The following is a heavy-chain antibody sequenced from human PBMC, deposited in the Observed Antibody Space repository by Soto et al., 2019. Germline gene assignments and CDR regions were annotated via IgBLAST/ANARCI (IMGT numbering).Heavy chain of an antibody. V-gene: IGHV1-18*04. CDR1: GYTFTSYG. CDR3: ARHCSSTSCYPPWVYSYGMDV. CDR2: ISAYNGNT. Sequence: ASVKVSCKASGYTFTSYGISWVRQAPGQGLEWMGWISAYNGNTNYAQKLQDRVTMTTDTSTSTAYMELRSLRSDDTAVYYCARHCSSTSCYPPWVYSYGMDVWGQGTKVSVS. D-gene: IGHD2-2*01. J-gene: IGHJ6*02.